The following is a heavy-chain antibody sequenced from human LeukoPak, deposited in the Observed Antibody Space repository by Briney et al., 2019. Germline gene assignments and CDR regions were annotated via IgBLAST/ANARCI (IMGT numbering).Heavy chain of an antibody. CDR1: EFNFSSHA. Sequence: GGSLRLSCAASEFNFSSHAMTWVRQAPGKGLEWVSAISISGSKTYYADSVKGRFTISRDNSKNTLYLQMNSLRAEDTAVYYCANEIRPNDYWGQGTQVTVSS. D-gene: IGHD4-17*01. V-gene: IGHV3-23*01. J-gene: IGHJ4*02. CDR2: ISISGSKT. CDR3: ANEIRPNDY.